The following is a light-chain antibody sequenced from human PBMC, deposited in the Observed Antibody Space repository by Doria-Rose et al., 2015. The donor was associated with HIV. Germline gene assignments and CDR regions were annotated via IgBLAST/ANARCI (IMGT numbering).Light chain of an antibody. J-gene: IGKJ2*01. CDR3: QQYDDLTYT. CDR1: QDISNY. V-gene: IGKV1-33*01. Sequence: DIQMTQPPSSLSASVGDRLTITCQASQDISNYLNWYQQKPGKAPKLLIYDASNLERGVPSRFSGSGSGTDFTFTISSLQPEDIATYYCQQYDDLTYTLGQGNNLKIK. CDR2: DAS.